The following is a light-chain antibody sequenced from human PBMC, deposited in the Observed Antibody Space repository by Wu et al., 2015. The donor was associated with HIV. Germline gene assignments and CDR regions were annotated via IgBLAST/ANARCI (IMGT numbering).Light chain of an antibody. CDR3: QQYKTWPPFT. Sequence: EIVMTQSPATLSVSPGARATLSCRASQNINNKLAWYQQKPGQAPRLLIHGASTRATGIPARFSGSGSGTDFTLTISSLQSEDSAVYYCQQYKTWPPFTFGPGTTV. CDR1: QNINNK. J-gene: IGKJ3*01. CDR2: GAS. V-gene: IGKV3-15*01.